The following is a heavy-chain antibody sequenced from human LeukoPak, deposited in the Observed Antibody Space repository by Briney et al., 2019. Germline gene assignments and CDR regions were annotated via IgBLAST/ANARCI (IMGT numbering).Heavy chain of an antibody. CDR2: INTNTGNP. J-gene: IGHJ4*02. V-gene: IGHV7-4-1*02. CDR3: ARGYDTAGYFSY. CDR1: GYTLTSYP. D-gene: IGHD3-9*01. Sequence: ASVKVSCKPSGYTLTSYPLHWVRQAPGQGLEWMGWINTNTGNPTYAQGFTGRFVFSSDTSVTTAYLQISSLKAADTPVYYCARGYDTAGYFSYWGQGTLVTVFS.